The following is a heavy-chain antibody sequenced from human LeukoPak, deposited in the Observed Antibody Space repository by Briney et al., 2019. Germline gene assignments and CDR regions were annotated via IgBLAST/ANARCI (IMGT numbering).Heavy chain of an antibody. CDR3: ARLDYYDSSGYYPPRNHYYYGMDV. CDR2: IYYSGST. CDR1: GGSISSSSYY. J-gene: IGHJ6*02. Sequence: PSETLSLTCTVSGGSISSSSYYWGWIRQPPGKGLEWIGSIYYSGSTYYNPSLKSRVTISVGTSKNQFSLKLSSVTAADTAVYYCARLDYYDSSGYYPPRNHYYYGMDVWGQGTTVTVSS. V-gene: IGHV4-39*01. D-gene: IGHD3-22*01.